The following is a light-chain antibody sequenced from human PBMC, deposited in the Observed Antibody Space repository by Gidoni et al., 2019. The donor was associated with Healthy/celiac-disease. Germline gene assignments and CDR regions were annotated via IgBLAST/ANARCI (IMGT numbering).Light chain of an antibody. CDR1: QSVSSD. CDR3: QQHSNWPLDT. Sequence: EIVLTQSPATLSLPPGERATLSCRARQSVSSDLAWYPQKPGQAPRLLIYDASNRATGIPARFSGSGSGTDFTLTISSLEPEDFAVYYCQQHSNWPLDTFGQGTKLEIK. J-gene: IGKJ2*01. CDR2: DAS. V-gene: IGKV3-11*01.